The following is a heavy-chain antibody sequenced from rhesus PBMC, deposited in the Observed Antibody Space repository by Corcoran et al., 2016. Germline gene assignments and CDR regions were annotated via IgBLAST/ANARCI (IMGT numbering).Heavy chain of an antibody. Sequence: EVQLVEAGGGLSKPGGSLSLSCAASGFTFRNYGMNWVRQTPGKGLEWLSGVNSGGGNTYYADSVKGRFTISRDNSKNTLSLQMNSLRTEDTAVYYCAKEDSNYFDYWGQGVLVTVSS. D-gene: IGHD4-23*01. V-gene: IGHV3S42*01. CDR3: AKEDSNYFDY. CDR1: GFTFRNYG. CDR2: VNSGGGNT. J-gene: IGHJ4*01.